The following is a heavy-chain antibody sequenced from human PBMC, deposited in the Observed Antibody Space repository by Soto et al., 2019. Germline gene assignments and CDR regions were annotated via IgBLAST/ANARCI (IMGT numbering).Heavy chain of an antibody. D-gene: IGHD3-22*01. J-gene: IGHJ4*02. CDR1: GYTFTNYG. V-gene: IGHV1-18*01. CDR2: ISAYNGNT. CDR3: TREGGDNSGYYFAY. Sequence: ASVKVSCKGSGYTFTNYGISWVRQAPGQGLEWMGWISAYNGNTKYAQKLQGRVTMTTDTSTRTAYMELRSLGSDDTAIYYCTREGGDNSGYYFAYWGQGALVTVSS.